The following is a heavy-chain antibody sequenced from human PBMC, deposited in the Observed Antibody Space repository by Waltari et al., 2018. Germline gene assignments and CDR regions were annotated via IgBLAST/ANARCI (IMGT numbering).Heavy chain of an antibody. D-gene: IGHD6-6*01. V-gene: IGHV2-5*01. CDR3: AHLPGCSSLLVNWFDP. J-gene: IGHJ5*02. Sequence: QITLKESGPTLVKPTQTLTLTCTFSGFSLSTSGVGVGWIRQPPGKALEWLALIYWNDDKRYSPSLKSRLTITKDTAKNQVVLTMTNMDPVDTATYYCAHLPGCSSLLVNWFDPWGQGTLVTVSS. CDR1: GFSLSTSGVG. CDR2: IYWNDDK.